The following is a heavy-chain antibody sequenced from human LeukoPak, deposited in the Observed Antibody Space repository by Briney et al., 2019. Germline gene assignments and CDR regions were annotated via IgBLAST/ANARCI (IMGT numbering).Heavy chain of an antibody. CDR3: ARDCIGCHGFDY. J-gene: IGHJ4*02. Sequence: ASVKVCCKASGYTFTTYGISWLRQAPGQGLEWMGWVSAYADNTNYVQKFQGRVTMTTDTSTSTAYMELRSLRSDDTAIYYCARDCIGCHGFDYWGQGTLVTVSS. D-gene: IGHD2-15*01. CDR1: GYTFTTYG. V-gene: IGHV1-18*01. CDR2: VSAYADNT.